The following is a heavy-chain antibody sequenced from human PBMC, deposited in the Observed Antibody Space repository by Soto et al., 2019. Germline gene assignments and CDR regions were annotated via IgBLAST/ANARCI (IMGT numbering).Heavy chain of an antibody. CDR2: IKQDGSEK. J-gene: IGHJ4*02. CDR3: AREWGAMAGTSYLDY. CDR1: GFTFSNYW. D-gene: IGHD6-19*01. V-gene: IGHV3-7*01. Sequence: GGSLRLSCAASGFTFSNYWMSWVRQAPGKGLEWVANIKQDGSEKYYVDSVKGRFTISRDNAKNSLYLQMNSLRAEDTAVYYCAREWGAMAGTSYLDYWGQRTLVTVSS.